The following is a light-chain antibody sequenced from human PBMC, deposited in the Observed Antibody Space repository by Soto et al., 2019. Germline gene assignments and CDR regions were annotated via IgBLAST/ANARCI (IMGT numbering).Light chain of an antibody. Sequence: QSALTQPRSVSGSPGQSVTISCIGTSSDVGGYGFVSWYQQHPGKAPKLIIYDITQRTSDVPDRFSGSKSGNSASLTISGLQAEDEADYFCCSYAGSYNLGVFGGGTKLTVL. CDR1: SSDVGGYGF. V-gene: IGLV2-11*01. CDR3: CSYAGSYNLGV. J-gene: IGLJ3*02. CDR2: DIT.